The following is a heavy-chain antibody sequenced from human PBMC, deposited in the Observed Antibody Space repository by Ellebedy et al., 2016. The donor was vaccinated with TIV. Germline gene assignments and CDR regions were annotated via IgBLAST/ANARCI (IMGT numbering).Heavy chain of an antibody. J-gene: IGHJ4*02. CDR2: IWNHGNTE. V-gene: IGHV3-33*08. CDR3: ARDYSRMALPYY. CDR1: GFTFSSYW. D-gene: IGHD2-21*01. Sequence: GESLKISCAASGFTFSSYWMSWVRQAPGKGLEWVAIIWNHGNTEYYADSVKGRFIISRDNSKNTLYLQMSNLRAEDTAVYYCARDYSRMALPYYWGRGTLVTVSS.